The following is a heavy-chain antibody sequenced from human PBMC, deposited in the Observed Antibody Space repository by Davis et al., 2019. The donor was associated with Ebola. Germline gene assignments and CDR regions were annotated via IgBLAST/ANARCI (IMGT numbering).Heavy chain of an antibody. V-gene: IGHV1-46*03. CDR3: ARRATVTNYDRAEYFQH. J-gene: IGHJ1*01. D-gene: IGHD4-17*01. CDR2: INPSGGST. CDR1: GYTFTSYY. Sequence: AASVQVSCKASGYTFTSYYMHWVRQAPGQGLEWMGIINPSGGSTSYAQKFQGRVTMTRDTSTSTVYMELTSLRSEDTAVYYCARRATVTNYDRAEYFQHWGQGTLVTVSS.